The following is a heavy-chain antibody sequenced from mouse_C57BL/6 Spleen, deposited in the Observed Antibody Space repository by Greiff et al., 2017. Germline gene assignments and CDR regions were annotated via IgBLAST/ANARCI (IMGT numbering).Heavy chain of an antibody. CDR2: IYPGGGYT. CDR1: GYTFTNYW. V-gene: IGHV1-63*01. Sequence: QVQLKESGAELVRPGTSVKMSCKASGYTFTNYWIGWAKQRPGHGLEWIGDIYPGGGYTNYNEKFKGKATLTADKSSSTAYMQFSSLTSDDSAIYYCARSGRGNYDYAMDYWGQGTSVTVSS. J-gene: IGHJ4*01. D-gene: IGHD2-1*01. CDR3: ARSGRGNYDYAMDY.